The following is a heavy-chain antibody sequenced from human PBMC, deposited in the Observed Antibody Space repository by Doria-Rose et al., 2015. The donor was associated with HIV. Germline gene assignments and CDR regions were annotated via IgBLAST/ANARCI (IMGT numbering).Heavy chain of an antibody. CDR2: IFSDDGR. D-gene: IGHD6-13*01. CDR1: GVSLSSPGMG. CDR3: ARIKSSRWYHKYYFDF. Sequence: ESGPVLVKPTETLTLTCTVSGVSLSSPGMGVSWIRQPPGKALEWLANIFSDDGRSYTTSLKSRLTISSGTSKSQVVLTMTDMDPVDTATYYCARIKSSRWYHKYYFDFWGRGTLVIVSA. V-gene: IGHV2-26*01. J-gene: IGHJ4*02.